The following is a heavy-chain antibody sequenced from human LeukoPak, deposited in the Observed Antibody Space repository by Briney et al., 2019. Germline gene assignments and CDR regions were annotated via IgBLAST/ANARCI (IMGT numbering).Heavy chain of an antibody. D-gene: IGHD3-10*02. CDR2: IFPSGNT. Sequence: SETLSLTCTVAGGSISSYYWSWIRQPPGKGLEWIAYIFPSGNTNYNPSLKSRFTLSVATSKNQFSLNLGSVAAADTAVYFCGGGLGEGPTLYGAWGQGTLVTVSS. J-gene: IGHJ5*02. CDR3: GGGLGEGPTLYGA. CDR1: GGSISSYY. V-gene: IGHV4-59*01.